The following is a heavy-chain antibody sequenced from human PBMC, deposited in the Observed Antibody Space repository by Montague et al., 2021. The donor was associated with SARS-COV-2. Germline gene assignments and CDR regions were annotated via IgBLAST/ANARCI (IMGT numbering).Heavy chain of an antibody. CDR3: ARGYDYVWGSYRYLHWFDP. J-gene: IGHJ5*02. V-gene: IGHV4-59*01. CDR1: GGSISSYY. Sequence: SETLSLTCTVSGGSISSYYWSWIRQPPGKGLEWIGYIYYSGSTNYNPSLKSRVTISVATSKNQFSLKLSSVTAADTAVYYCARGYDYVWGSYRYLHWFDPWGQGTLVTVSS. CDR2: IYYSGST. D-gene: IGHD3-16*02.